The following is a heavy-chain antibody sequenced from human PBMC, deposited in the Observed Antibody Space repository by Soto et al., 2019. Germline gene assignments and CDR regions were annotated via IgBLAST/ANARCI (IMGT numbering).Heavy chain of an antibody. CDR1: GGTFSIYA. J-gene: IGHJ6*02. CDR3: ARQRGYCTNGVCYHYYGMDV. V-gene: IGHV1-69*13. Sequence: SVKVSCKASGGTFSIYAISWVRQAPGQGLEWMGGIIPIFGTANYAQKFQGRVTITADESTSTAYMELSSLRSEDTAVYYCARQRGYCTNGVCYHYYGMDVWGQGTTVTVSS. CDR2: IIPIFGTA. D-gene: IGHD2-8*01.